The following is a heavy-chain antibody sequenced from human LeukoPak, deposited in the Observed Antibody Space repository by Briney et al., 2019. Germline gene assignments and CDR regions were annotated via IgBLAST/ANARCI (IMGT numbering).Heavy chain of an antibody. CDR3: ARGRICSGGSCYPPDAFDI. J-gene: IGHJ3*02. CDR1: GYTFTSYY. D-gene: IGHD2-15*01. Sequence: VASVKVSCKASGYTFTSYYMHWVRQAPGQGLEWMGWINPNSGGTNYAQKVQGRVTMTRDTSISTAYMELSRLRSDDTAVYYCARGRICSGGSCYPPDAFDIWGQGTMVTVSS. CDR2: INPNSGGT. V-gene: IGHV1-2*02.